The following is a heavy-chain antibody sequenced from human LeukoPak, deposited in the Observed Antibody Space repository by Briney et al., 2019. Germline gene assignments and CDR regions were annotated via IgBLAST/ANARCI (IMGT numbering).Heavy chain of an antibody. CDR3: ASDNYDYVWGSYRYSAFDI. Sequence: PSETLSLTCTVSGGSISSYYWGWIRQPPGKGLEWIGSIYHSGSTYYNPSLKSRVTISVDTSKNQFSLKLSSVTAADTAVYYCASDNYDYVWGSYRYSAFDIWGQGTMVTVSS. D-gene: IGHD3-16*02. CDR2: IYHSGST. CDR1: GGSISSYY. V-gene: IGHV4-38-2*02. J-gene: IGHJ3*02.